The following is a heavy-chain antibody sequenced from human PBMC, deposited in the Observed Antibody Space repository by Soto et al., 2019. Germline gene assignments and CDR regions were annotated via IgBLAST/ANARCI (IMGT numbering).Heavy chain of an antibody. Sequence: SETLSLTCTVSCGSISSYYWSWIRQPPGKGLEWIGYSYYSGSTNYNPSLKSRVTISVDKYKNQFSLKLSSVTAADTAVYYRAREQGYCTNGGCYVAKLGPDAFDIWGQGKGVTVSS. CDR2: SYYSGST. CDR3: AREQGYCTNGGCYVAKLGPDAFDI. CDR1: CGSISSYY. D-gene: IGHD2-8*01. V-gene: IGHV4-59*12. J-gene: IGHJ3*02.